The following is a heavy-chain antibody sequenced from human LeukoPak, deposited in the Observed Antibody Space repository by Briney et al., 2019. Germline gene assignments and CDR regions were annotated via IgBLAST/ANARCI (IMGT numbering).Heavy chain of an antibody. CDR3: ARYRKSSESRYCSSTSCYRSYYYMDV. Sequence: PSETLSLTCTVSGGSITPYYWSWIRQPPGKGLEWIGYIYYSGSTNYNPSLKSRVTISVDTSKNQFSLKLSSVTAADTAVYYCARYRKSSESRYCSSTSCYRSYYYMDVWGKGTTVTISS. J-gene: IGHJ6*03. CDR1: GGSITPYY. CDR2: IYYSGST. V-gene: IGHV4-59*01. D-gene: IGHD2-2*02.